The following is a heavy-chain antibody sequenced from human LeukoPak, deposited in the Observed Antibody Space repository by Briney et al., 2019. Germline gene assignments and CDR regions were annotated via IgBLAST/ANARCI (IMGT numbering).Heavy chain of an antibody. D-gene: IGHD3-10*01. CDR3: ARPYGSGSYNWFDP. J-gene: IGHJ5*02. CDR2: IYYSGST. Sequence: SQTLSLTCTVSGGSISSSSYYWGWIRQPPGKGLEWIGSIYYSGSTYYNPSLKSRVTISVDTSKNQFSLKLSSVTAADTAVYYCARPYGSGSYNWFDPWGQGTLVTVSS. CDR1: GGSISSSSYY. V-gene: IGHV4-39*01.